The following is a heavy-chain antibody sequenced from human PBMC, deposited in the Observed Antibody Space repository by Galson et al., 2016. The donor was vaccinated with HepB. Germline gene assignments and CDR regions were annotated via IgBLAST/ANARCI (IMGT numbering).Heavy chain of an antibody. J-gene: IGHJ4*02. D-gene: IGHD3-10*01. CDR1: GYKFTTYW. CDR2: IDPSDSYS. Sequence: QSGAEVKKPWESLRISCKASGYKFTTYWISWVRQMPGKGLEWMGRIDPSDSYSDYGPSFQGHVTMSVDKSINTAYLQWRSLKASDTAIYYCARHVSPALYYWGSGDPDPFDHWGQGTLVTVSS. CDR3: ARHVSPALYYWGSGDPDPFDH. V-gene: IGHV5-10-1*01.